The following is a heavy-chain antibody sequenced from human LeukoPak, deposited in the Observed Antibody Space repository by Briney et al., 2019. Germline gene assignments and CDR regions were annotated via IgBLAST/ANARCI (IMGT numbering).Heavy chain of an antibody. CDR2: ISWNSGSI. CDR3: ARVPLIAAAGLDY. D-gene: IGHD6-13*01. V-gene: IGHV3-9*01. CDR1: GFTFDDYA. J-gene: IGHJ4*02. Sequence: PGGSLRLSCAASGFTFDDYAMHWVRQAPGKGLEWVSGISWNSGSIGYADSVKGRFTISRDNAKNSLYLQMNSLRAEDTAVYYCARVPLIAAAGLDYWGQGTLVTVSS.